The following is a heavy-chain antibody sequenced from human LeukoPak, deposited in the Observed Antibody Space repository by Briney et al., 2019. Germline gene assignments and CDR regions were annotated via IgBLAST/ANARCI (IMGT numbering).Heavy chain of an antibody. J-gene: IGHJ5*02. CDR2: IYYSGST. CDR1: GGSISSGVYY. V-gene: IGHV4-31*03. D-gene: IGHD3-16*01. Sequence: SETLSLTCTVSGGSISSGVYYWSWIRQHPGKGLEGIGYIYYSGSTYYNPSLKSRVTISVDTSKNQFSLKLSSVTAADTAVYYCAKGGGWGNWFDPWGQGTLVTVSS. CDR3: AKGGGWGNWFDP.